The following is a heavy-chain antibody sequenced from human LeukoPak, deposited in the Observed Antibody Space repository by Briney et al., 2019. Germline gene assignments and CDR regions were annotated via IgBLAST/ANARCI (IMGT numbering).Heavy chain of an antibody. CDR2: IIPIFGTA. CDR3: ARVDTAMAYSGYYYMDV. J-gene: IGHJ6*03. Sequence: SVKVSCKASGYTFTSYYMHWVRQAPGQGLEWMGGIIPIFGTANYAQKFQGRVTITADESTSTAYMELSSLRSEDTAVYYCARVDTAMAYSGYYYMDVWGKGTTVTISS. CDR1: GYTFTSYY. D-gene: IGHD5-18*01. V-gene: IGHV1-69*13.